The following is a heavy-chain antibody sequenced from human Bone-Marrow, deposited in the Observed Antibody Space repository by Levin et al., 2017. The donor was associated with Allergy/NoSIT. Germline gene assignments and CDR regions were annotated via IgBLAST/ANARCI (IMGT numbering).Heavy chain of an antibody. V-gene: IGHV4-39*01. CDR3: ARRPISGYSYGLSWFDP. D-gene: IGHD5-18*01. CDR1: GGSISSSSYY. CDR2: IYYSGST. J-gene: IGHJ5*02. Sequence: SETLSLTCTVSGGSISSSSYYWGWIRQPPGKGLEWIGSIYYSGSTYYNPSLKSRVTISVDTSKNQFSLKLSSVTAADTAVYYCARRPISGYSYGLSWFDPWGQGTLVTVSS.